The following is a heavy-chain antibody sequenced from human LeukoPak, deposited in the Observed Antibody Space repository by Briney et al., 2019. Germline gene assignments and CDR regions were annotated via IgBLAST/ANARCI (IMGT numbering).Heavy chain of an antibody. Sequence: SETLSLTCTVSGDSISSGRYYWSWVRQPAGKELEWIGRIYTSGKTDYNPYTPSLKSRVTVSLDTSKNQLSLFLTSVTAADTAMYYCARSFSGSYYFEYWGQGTLVTVSS. J-gene: IGHJ4*02. CDR3: ARSFSGSYYFEY. CDR1: GDSISSGRYY. CDR2: IYTSGKT. D-gene: IGHD1-26*01. V-gene: IGHV4-61*02.